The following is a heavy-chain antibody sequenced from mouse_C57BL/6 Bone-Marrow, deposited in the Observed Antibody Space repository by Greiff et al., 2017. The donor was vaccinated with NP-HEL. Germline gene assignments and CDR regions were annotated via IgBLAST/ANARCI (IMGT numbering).Heavy chain of an antibody. CDR1: GYTFTSYW. CDR3: ARRGEGFAD. J-gene: IGHJ3*01. Sequence: QVQLQQPGAELVKPGASVKLSCKASGYTFTSYWMHWVKQRPGQGLEWIGMIHPNSGSTNYNETFKSKATLTVDKSSSTAYMQLSSLTSEDSAGYYGARRGEGFADWGQGTLVTVSA. CDR2: IHPNSGST. V-gene: IGHV1-64*01.